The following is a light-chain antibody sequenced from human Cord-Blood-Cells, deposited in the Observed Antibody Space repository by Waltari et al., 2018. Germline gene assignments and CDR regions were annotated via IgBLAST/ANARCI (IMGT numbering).Light chain of an antibody. CDR3: CSYAGSSTFDVV. Sequence: QSALTQPASASGSPGQSITLSCTGTSSDVGSYNLLSWYQQHPGKAPKLMTYEGSKRPSGVSNRFSGSKSGNTASLTISGLQAEDEADYYCCSYAGSSTFDVVFGGGTKLTVL. J-gene: IGLJ2*01. V-gene: IGLV2-23*03. CDR1: SSDVGSYNL. CDR2: EGS.